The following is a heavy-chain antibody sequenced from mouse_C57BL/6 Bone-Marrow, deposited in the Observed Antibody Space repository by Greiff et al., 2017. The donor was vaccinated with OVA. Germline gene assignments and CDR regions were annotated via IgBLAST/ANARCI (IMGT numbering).Heavy chain of an antibody. D-gene: IGHD1-1*01. V-gene: IGHV1-82*01. CDR1: GYAFSSSW. J-gene: IGHJ2*01. Sequence: VLLVESGPELVKPGASVKISCKASGYAFSSSWMNWVKQRPGQGLEWIGRIYPGDGDTNYNGKFKGKATLTADKSSSTAYMQLSSLTSEDSAVYFCARTPGTVVDYWGQGTTLTVSS. CDR3: ARTPGTVVDY. CDR2: IYPGDGDT.